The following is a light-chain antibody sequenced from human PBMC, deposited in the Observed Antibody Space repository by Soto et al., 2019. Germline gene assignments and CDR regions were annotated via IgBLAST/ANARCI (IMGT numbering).Light chain of an antibody. J-gene: IGLJ1*01. CDR1: SSDVGSYNY. CDR3: SSYRSSSTYV. Sequence: QSALTQPASVSGSPGQSITISCTGTSSDVGSYNYVSWHQQHPGQAPKLMIYQVTNRPSGVPDRFSASKSGNTASLTISGLQAGDEADYYCSSYRSSSTYVFGTGTKLTVL. CDR2: QVT. V-gene: IGLV2-14*01.